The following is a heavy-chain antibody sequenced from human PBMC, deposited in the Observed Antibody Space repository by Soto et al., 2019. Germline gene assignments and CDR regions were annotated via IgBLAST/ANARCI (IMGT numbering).Heavy chain of an antibody. V-gene: IGHV6-1*01. CDR2: TYYRSNWIL. CDR1: WGSVSSNTAT. Sequence: QVQLQQSGPGLVKPSQTLSLTCAISWGSVSSNTATWNWVRQSPSRGLEWLGRTYYRSNWILDYALSAKSRITLNPDPSKNQLSLQLNALTPEDTAVYSCAGELDIHHGLVYWGPGTSVTVSS. D-gene: IGHD6-19*01. J-gene: IGHJ4*02. CDR3: AGELDIHHGLVY.